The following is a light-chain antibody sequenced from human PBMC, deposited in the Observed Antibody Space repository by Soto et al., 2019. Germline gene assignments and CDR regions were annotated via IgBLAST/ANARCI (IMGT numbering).Light chain of an antibody. Sequence: LTQSPPSLSASVGDRVTVTCRASQGIGTYLVWYQQKSGKAPTVLIYASSTLQTGIPDRFTGSGSGTDFTLTISRLEPEDFAVYYCQQYGSSPLTFGGGTKVDIK. CDR1: QGIGTY. J-gene: IGKJ4*01. CDR2: ASS. V-gene: IGKV1-9*01. CDR3: QQYGSSPLT.